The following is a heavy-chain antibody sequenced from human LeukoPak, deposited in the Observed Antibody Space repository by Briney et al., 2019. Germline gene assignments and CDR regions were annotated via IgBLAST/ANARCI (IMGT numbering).Heavy chain of an antibody. CDR2: IYYSRST. Sequence: SETLSLTCTVSGCSISSSSYYWGRIRQPPGKGLEWIGSIYYSRSTYSNPSLKCRVTISVDTSKNQFSLKLSSVTAADTAVYYCARHPLGYCSSTSCRGYYYYGMDVWGQGTTVTVSS. V-gene: IGHV4-39*01. CDR1: GCSISSSSYY. CDR3: ARHPLGYCSSTSCRGYYYYGMDV. J-gene: IGHJ6*02. D-gene: IGHD2-2*01.